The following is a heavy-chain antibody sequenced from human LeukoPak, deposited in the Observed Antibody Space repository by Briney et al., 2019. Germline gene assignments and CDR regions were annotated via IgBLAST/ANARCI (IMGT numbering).Heavy chain of an antibody. J-gene: IGHJ5*02. CDR1: GGSISSSSYY. CDR2: IYYSGST. CDR3: ARVVVVVAATHENWFDP. D-gene: IGHD2-15*01. Sequence: SETLSLTCTVSGGSISSSSYYWGWIRQPPGKGLEWIGSIYYSGSTYYNPSLKSRVTISVDTSKNQFSLKLSSVTAADTAVYYCARVVVVVAATHENWFDPWGQGTLVTVSS. V-gene: IGHV4-39*07.